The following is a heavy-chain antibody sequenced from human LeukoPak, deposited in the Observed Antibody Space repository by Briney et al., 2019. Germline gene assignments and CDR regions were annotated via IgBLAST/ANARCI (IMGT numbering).Heavy chain of an antibody. J-gene: IGHJ4*02. CDR2: IYYSGNT. Sequence: SETLSLTCTVSGYSISSGYYWGWIRQPPGKGLEWIGSIYYSGNTFYNPSLKSRVTISVDTSKNQFSLKLSSVTAADTAVYYCARDSGSYRFAYWGQGTLVTVSS. V-gene: IGHV4-38-2*02. CDR3: ARDSGSYRFAY. CDR1: GYSISSGYY. D-gene: IGHD1-26*01.